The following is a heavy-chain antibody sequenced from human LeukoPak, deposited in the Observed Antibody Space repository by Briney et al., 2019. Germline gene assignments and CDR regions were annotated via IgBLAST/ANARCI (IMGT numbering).Heavy chain of an antibody. J-gene: IGHJ4*02. Sequence: ASVKVSCKASGYTFTSCDINWVRQATGQGLEWMGWMNPNSGNTGYAQKFQGRVTITRNTSISTAYMELSSLRSEDTAVYYCARGLSAARPRDRRGILDYWGQGTLVTVSS. CDR2: MNPNSGNT. CDR3: ARGLSAARPRDRRGILDY. CDR1: GYTFTSCD. D-gene: IGHD6-6*01. V-gene: IGHV1-8*03.